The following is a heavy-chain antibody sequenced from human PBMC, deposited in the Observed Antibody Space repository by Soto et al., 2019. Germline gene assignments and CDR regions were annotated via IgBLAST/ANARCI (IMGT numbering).Heavy chain of an antibody. D-gene: IGHD3-3*01. Sequence: ASVKVSCKASGGTFSSYAISWVRQAPGQGLEWMGGIIPIFGTANYAQKFQGRVTITADESTSTAYMELSSLRSEDTAVYYCASRDFWSGYSGKYYYYYYGMDVWGQGTTVTVSS. CDR3: ASRDFWSGYSGKYYYYYYGMDV. CDR2: IIPIFGTA. V-gene: IGHV1-69*13. J-gene: IGHJ6*02. CDR1: GGTFSSYA.